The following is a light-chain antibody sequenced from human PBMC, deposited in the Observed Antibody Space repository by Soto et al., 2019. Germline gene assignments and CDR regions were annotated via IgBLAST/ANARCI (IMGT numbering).Light chain of an antibody. J-gene: IGLJ3*02. CDR1: SSNIGAGYD. V-gene: IGLV1-40*01. Sequence: QSVLTQRPSVSGAPGQRVTISCTGRSSNIGAGYDVHWYQQLPGTAPKLLIYGNINRPSGVPDRFSGSKSGTSASLAITGLQAEDEADYYCQSYDSSLSGWVFGGGTKLTVL. CDR2: GNI. CDR3: QSYDSSLSGWV.